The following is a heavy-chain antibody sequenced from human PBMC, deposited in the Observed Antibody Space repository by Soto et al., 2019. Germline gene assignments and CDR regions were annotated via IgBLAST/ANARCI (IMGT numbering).Heavy chain of an antibody. CDR3: ATRKPPTHIRSYYYYGMDV. Sequence: QVQLVQSGAEVKKPGSSVKVSCKASGGTFSSYAISWVRQAPGQGLEWMGGIIPIFGTANYAQKFQGRFTITADESTCTAYIELSSLRSEDTAVYYCATRKPPTHIRSYYYYGMDVWGQGTTVTVSS. V-gene: IGHV1-69*01. D-gene: IGHD4-17*01. CDR2: IIPIFGTA. J-gene: IGHJ6*02. CDR1: GGTFSSYA.